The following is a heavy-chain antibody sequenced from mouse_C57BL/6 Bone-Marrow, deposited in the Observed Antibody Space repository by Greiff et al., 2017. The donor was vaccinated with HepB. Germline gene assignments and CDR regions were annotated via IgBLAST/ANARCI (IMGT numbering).Heavy chain of an antibody. CDR1: GYSFTDYN. J-gene: IGHJ2*01. V-gene: IGHV1-39*01. CDR2: INPNYGTT. D-gene: IGHD3-2*02. Sequence: VQLKESGPELVKPGASVKISCKASGYSFTDYNMNWVKQSNGKSLEWIGVINPNYGTTSYNQKFKGKATLAVDQSSSTAYMQLNSLTSEDSAVYYCARGQLRLLYFDDWGQGTTLTVSS. CDR3: ARGQLRLLYFDD.